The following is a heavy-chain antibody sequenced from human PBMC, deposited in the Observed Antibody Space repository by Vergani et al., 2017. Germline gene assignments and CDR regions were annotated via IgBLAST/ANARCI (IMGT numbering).Heavy chain of an antibody. CDR3: AKVGFSGPAWNWFDP. CDR1: GFTFSSYG. V-gene: IGHV3-30*02. CDR2: IRYDGSNK. J-gene: IGHJ5*02. D-gene: IGHD5-12*01. Sequence: QVQLVESGGGVVQPGGSLRLSCAASGFTFSSYGMHWVRQAPGKGLEWVAFIRYDGSNKYYADSVKGRFTISRDNSKNTLYLQMNSLRAEDTAVYYCAKVGFSGPAWNWFDPWGQGTLVTVSS.